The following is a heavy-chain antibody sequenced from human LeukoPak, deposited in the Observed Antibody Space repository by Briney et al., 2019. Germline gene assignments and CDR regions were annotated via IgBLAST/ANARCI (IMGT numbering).Heavy chain of an antibody. J-gene: IGHJ4*02. CDR3: ARGGYWRFDY. CDR1: GGSFSGYY. V-gene: IGHV4-34*01. CDR2: INHRGST. D-gene: IGHD6-13*01. Sequence: SETLSLTCAVYGGSFSGYYWSWIRQPPGKGLEWIGEINHRGSTNCNPSLKSRLTISVDTSKNQFSLKLTSVTAADPALYYCARGGYWRFDYWGQGDLVTVSS.